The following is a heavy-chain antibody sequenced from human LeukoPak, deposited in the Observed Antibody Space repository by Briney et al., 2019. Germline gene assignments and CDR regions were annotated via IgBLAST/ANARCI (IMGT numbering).Heavy chain of an antibody. V-gene: IGHV1-69*13. CDR3: ARAECSTTNCHTRIRNYYMDV. CDR2: IIPIFGTA. CDR1: GGTFSSYA. J-gene: IGHJ6*03. D-gene: IGHD2-2*01. Sequence: SVKVSCKASGGTFSSYAISWVRQAPGQGLEWMGGIIPIFGTANYAQKFQGRVTITADESTNTAYLELSSLRFEDTAVYYCARAECSTTNCHTRIRNYYMDVWGTGTPVTVSS.